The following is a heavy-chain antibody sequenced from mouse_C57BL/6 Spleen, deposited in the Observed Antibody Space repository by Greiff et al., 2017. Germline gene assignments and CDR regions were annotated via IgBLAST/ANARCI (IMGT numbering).Heavy chain of an antibody. Sequence: QVQLQQSGAELMKPGASVKLSCKATGYTFTGYWIEWVKQRPGHGLEWIGELLPGSGSTNYNEKFKGKATFTADTSSNTAYMQLSSLTTENSAIYYCARCVFITTVPAPFDYWGQGTTLTVSS. CDR1: GYTFTGYW. CDR2: LLPGSGST. J-gene: IGHJ2*01. D-gene: IGHD1-1*01. CDR3: ARCVFITTVPAPFDY. V-gene: IGHV1-9*01.